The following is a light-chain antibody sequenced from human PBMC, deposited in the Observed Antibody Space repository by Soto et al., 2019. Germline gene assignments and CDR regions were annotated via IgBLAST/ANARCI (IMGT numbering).Light chain of an antibody. V-gene: IGKV3D-20*02. CDR3: QQRSNWRGLT. Sequence: EVVLTQSPGTLSLSPGERATLSCRASQSVSSSYLAWYQQKPGQAPRLLIYGASTRATGIPARLSGSGSGTEFTLTISSLEPEDLAVYYCQQRSNWRGLTFGGGTKVDI. J-gene: IGKJ4*01. CDR2: GAS. CDR1: QSVSSSY.